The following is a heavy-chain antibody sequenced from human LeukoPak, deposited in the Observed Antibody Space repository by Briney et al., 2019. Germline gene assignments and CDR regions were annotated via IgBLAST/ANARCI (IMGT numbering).Heavy chain of an antibody. Sequence: GGSLRLSCAASGFTFSSYGMSWVRQAPGKGLEWVSAISGSGGSTYYADSVKGRFTISRDNSKNTLYLQMNSLRAEDTAVYYCAKGIGSSGYYYIYFDYWGQGTLVTVSS. CDR2: ISGSGGST. D-gene: IGHD3-22*01. J-gene: IGHJ4*02. CDR3: AKGIGSSGYYYIYFDY. V-gene: IGHV3-23*01. CDR1: GFTFSSYG.